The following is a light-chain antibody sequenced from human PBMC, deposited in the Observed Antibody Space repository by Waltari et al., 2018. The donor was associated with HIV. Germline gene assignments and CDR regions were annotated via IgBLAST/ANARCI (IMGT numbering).Light chain of an antibody. CDR3: KTRDRSGNLYV. CDR1: NLRTYY. V-gene: IGLV3-19*01. CDR2: GKN. Sequence: SSELTQDPAVSVALGQTVKITCQGDNLRTYYASWYQQKPGQAPVLVSYGKNRRPSEIPDRFSSSASRNKALLTITGAQAEDEAEYYCKTRDRSGNLYVFGTGTTVTVL. J-gene: IGLJ1*01.